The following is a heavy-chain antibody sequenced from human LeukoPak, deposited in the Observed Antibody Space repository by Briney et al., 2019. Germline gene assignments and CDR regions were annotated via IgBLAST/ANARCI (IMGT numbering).Heavy chain of an antibody. D-gene: IGHD6-13*01. J-gene: IGHJ4*02. V-gene: IGHV3-21*01. CDR3: ARDLDARYSSSWYDY. CDR1: GFTFSSYS. CDR2: ISSSSSYI. Sequence: GGSLRLSCAASGFTFSSYSMNWVRQAPGKGLEWVSSISSSSSYIYYADSVKGRFTISRDNAKNSLYLQMNSLRAGDTAVYCCARDLDARYSSSWYDYWGQGTLVTVSS.